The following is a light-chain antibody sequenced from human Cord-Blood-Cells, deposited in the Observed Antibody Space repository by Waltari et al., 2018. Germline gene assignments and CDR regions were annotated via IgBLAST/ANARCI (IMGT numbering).Light chain of an antibody. V-gene: IGKV1-27*01. J-gene: IGKJ4*01. CDR2: AAS. CDR1: QGISNY. Sequence: EIQMTPCTSSLSDSVGDRVTITCRASQGISNYLAWYQQKPGKVPKLLIYAASTLQSGVPSRFSGSGSGTDFTLTISSLQPEDVATYYCQKYNSAPQTFGGGTKVEIK. CDR3: QKYNSAPQT.